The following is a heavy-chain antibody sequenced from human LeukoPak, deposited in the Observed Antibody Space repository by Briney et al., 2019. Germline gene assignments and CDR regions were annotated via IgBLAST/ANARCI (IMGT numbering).Heavy chain of an antibody. D-gene: IGHD3-22*01. CDR1: GFTFSSYG. V-gene: IGHV3-9*01. CDR2: ISWNSGSI. CDR3: AKDAMEYDSYAFDI. J-gene: IGHJ3*02. Sequence: PGGSLRLSCAASGFTFSSYGMHWVRQAPGKGLEWVSGISWNSGSIGYADSVKGRFTISRDNAKNSLYLQMNSLRAEDTALYYCAKDAMEYDSYAFDIWGQGTMVTVSS.